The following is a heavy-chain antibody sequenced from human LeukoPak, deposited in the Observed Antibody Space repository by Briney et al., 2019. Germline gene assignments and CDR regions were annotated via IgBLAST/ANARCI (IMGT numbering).Heavy chain of an antibody. D-gene: IGHD5-24*01. CDR2: IKSKTDGGTT. Sequence: GGSLRLSCAASGFTFSNAWMSWVRQAPGKGLEWVGRIKSKTDGGTTDYAAPVKGRFTISGDKAKNSLYLQMNSLRVEDTAVYYCARDYKYAFDNWGQGTLVTVSS. CDR3: ARDYKYAFDN. J-gene: IGHJ4*02. CDR1: GFTFSNAW. V-gene: IGHV3-15*01.